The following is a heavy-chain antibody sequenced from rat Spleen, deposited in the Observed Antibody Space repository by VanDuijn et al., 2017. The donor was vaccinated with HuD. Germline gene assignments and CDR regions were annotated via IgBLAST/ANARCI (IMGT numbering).Heavy chain of an antibody. CDR2: IWTGGDT. V-gene: IGHV2-30*01. Sequence: QVQLKESGPGLVQPSQTLSLTCTVSGFSLTTYNVHWIRQPTGKGLEWMGMIWTGGDTDYKSALRPRLSISRDTAKSQVFLRMDSLQNEDIATYYCARGGNGPKDYYFDSWGQGVMVTVSS. J-gene: IGHJ2*01. D-gene: IGHD1-7*01. CDR1: GFSLTTYN. CDR3: ARGGNGPKDYYFDS.